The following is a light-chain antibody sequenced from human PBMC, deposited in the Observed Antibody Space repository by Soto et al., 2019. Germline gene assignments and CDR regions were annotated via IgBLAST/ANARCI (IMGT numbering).Light chain of an antibody. CDR1: QSVGSND. J-gene: IGKJ2*01. CDR2: GAS. V-gene: IGKV3-20*01. Sequence: EVVLTQSPGTLSLSPGERATLSCRASQSVGSNDLVGYQQRPGQAPRPLIYGASNRATGIPGRFSGSGSGTDFTLTISRLEPEDFAVYYCQHYDTSPPTFGQGTKLEI. CDR3: QHYDTSPPT.